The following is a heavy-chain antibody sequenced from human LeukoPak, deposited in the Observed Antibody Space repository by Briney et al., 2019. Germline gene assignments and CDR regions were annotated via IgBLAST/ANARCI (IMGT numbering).Heavy chain of an antibody. V-gene: IGHV4-39*01. J-gene: IGHJ4*02. CDR2: IYYRGNT. CDR3: ASYSGSGSHFDY. Sequence: SETLSLTCTVSGGSISSSSYYWGWIRQPPGKGLEWIGRIYYRGNTYYNPSLKSRVTISIDTSKNQFSLKLSSVTAADTAVYYCASYSGSGSHFDYWGQGALVTVSS. CDR1: GGSISSSSYY. D-gene: IGHD3-10*01.